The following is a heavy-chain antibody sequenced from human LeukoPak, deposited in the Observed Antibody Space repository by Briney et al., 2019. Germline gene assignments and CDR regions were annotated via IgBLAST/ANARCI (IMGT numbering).Heavy chain of an antibody. CDR2: NYTSGST. J-gene: IGHJ3*02. V-gene: IGHV4-61*02. CDR3: ARVKVWFGELPDAFDI. CDR1: GGSISSGSYY. Sequence: SETLSLTCTVSGGSISSGSYYWSWIRQPAGKGLEWIGRNYTSGSTNYNPSLKSRVTISVDTSKNQFSLKLSSVTAADTAVYYCARVKVWFGELPDAFDIWGQGTMVTVSS. D-gene: IGHD3-10*01.